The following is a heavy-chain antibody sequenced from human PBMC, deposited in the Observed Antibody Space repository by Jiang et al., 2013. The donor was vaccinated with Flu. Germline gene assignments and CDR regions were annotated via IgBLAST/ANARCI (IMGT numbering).Heavy chain of an antibody. CDR1: GDTVSNNNAA. D-gene: IGHD3-16*01. CDR2: TYYRSKWYT. CDR3: TRDWGGLDV. J-gene: IGHJ6*02. Sequence: QTLSLTCAISGDTVSNNNAAWNWLRQSPSRGLEWLGRTYYRSKWYTDYAMSVISRITVNPDTSKNQFSLQLNSMTPEDTAVYYCTRDWGGLDVWGQGTTATVSS. V-gene: IGHV6-1*01.